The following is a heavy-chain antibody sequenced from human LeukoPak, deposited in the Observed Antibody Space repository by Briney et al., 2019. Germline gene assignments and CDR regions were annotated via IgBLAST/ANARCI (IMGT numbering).Heavy chain of an antibody. V-gene: IGHV3-30*03. D-gene: IGHD7-27*01. CDR3: ARGPGVSDY. CDR2: ISYDGSNK. CDR1: GFTFSSYG. J-gene: IGHJ4*02. Sequence: GGSLRLSCAASGFTFSSYGMHWVRQAPGKGLEWVAVISYDGSNKYYADSVKGRFTISRDNSKNTLYLQMNSLRAEDTAVYYCARGPGVSDYWGQGTLVTVSS.